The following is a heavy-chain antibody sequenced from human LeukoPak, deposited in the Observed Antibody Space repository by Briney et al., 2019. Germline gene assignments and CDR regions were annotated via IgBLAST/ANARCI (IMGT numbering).Heavy chain of an antibody. CDR3: ARGDSSGYYFDY. CDR2: INWNGGST. V-gene: IGHV3-20*01. D-gene: IGHD3-22*01. CDR1: GFTFDDYG. Sequence: PGGSLRLSCAASGFTFDDYGMSWVRHAPGKGLERVSGINWNGGSTGYADSVKGRFTISRDNAKNSLYLQMNSLRAEDTALYHCARGDSSGYYFDYWGQGTLVTVSS. J-gene: IGHJ4*02.